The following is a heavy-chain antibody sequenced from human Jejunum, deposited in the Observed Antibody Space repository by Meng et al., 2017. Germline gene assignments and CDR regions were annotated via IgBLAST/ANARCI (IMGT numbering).Heavy chain of an antibody. D-gene: IGHD1-20*01. CDR1: GFSLSTSGGG. CDR2: MYWDDDK. V-gene: IGHV2-5*02. J-gene: IGHJ4*02. Sequence: SGPTLAKPTQTVTLTCTFSGFSLSTSGGGVGWSRQPPGKALECIAIMYWDDDKRYNPSLRDRLTITKDTSKNQVVLTMTNMDPVDTATYFCAHRLGGSNWYDAYFDYWGQGTPVTVSS. CDR3: AHRLGGSNWYDAYFDY.